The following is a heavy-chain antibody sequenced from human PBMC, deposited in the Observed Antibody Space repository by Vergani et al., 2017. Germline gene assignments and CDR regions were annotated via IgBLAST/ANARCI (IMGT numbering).Heavy chain of an antibody. CDR3: ARSSSWDCYNWFDP. V-gene: IGHV3-11*06. Sequence: QVQLVESGGGLVKPGGSLRLSCAASGFTFSDYYMSWIRQAPGKGLEWVSYISSSSSYTNYADSVKGRFTISRDNAKNSLYLQMNSLRAEDTAVYYCARSSSWDCYNWFDPWGQGTLVTVSS. CDR2: ISSSSSYT. D-gene: IGHD6-13*01. CDR1: GFTFSDYY. J-gene: IGHJ5*02.